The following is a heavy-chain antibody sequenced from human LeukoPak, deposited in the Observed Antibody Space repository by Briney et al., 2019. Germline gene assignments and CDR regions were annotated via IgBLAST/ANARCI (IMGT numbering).Heavy chain of an antibody. V-gene: IGHV1-18*01. CDR3: ARADYCSGGSCYSGNFDY. D-gene: IGHD2-15*01. CDR2: ISGYNGNT. J-gene: IGHJ4*02. CDR1: GYTFTSYG. Sequence: EASVKVSCKASGYTFTSYGISWVRQAPGQGLEWMGWISGYNGNTKYAQKLQGRVTMTTDTSTSTACMELRSLRSDDTAVYYCARADYCSGGSCYSGNFDYWGQGTLVTVSS.